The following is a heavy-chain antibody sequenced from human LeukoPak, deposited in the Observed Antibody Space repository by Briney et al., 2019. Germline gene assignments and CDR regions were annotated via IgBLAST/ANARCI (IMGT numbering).Heavy chain of an antibody. CDR2: IYYSGST. Sequence: SETLSLICTVSGGSISSYYWSWIRQPPGKGLEWIGYIYYSGSTNYNPSLKSRVTISVDRSKNQFSLNLSSVTAADTAVYYCASRKGGYSGYYYYGMDVWGQGTTVTVSS. V-gene: IGHV4-59*12. CDR1: GGSISSYY. CDR3: ASRKGGYSGYYYYGMDV. J-gene: IGHJ6*02. D-gene: IGHD5-12*01.